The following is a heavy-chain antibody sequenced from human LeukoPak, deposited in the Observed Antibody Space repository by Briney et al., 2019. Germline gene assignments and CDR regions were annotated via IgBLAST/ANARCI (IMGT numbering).Heavy chain of an antibody. CDR3: ARDRTYYGYVWGSYPHDY. CDR2: ISYDGRDK. V-gene: IGHV3-30*04. J-gene: IGHJ4*02. Sequence: GGSLRLSCADSGFTFSSYAMHWVRQAPGKGLEWVAVISYDGRDKYYADSVKGRFTISRDNAKNSLYLQMNSLRAEDTAVYYCARDRTYYGYVWGSYPHDYWGQGTLVTVSS. D-gene: IGHD3-16*02. CDR1: GFTFSSYA.